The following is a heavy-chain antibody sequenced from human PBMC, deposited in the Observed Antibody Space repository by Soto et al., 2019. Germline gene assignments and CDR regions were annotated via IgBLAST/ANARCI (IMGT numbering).Heavy chain of an antibody. V-gene: IGHV3-23*01. Sequence: EVQLLESGGGLVQPGGSLRLSCTASGFTFSSYAMSWVRQAPGKGLEWVSAISGSGGSTYYADSVKGRFTISRDNSKNTLYLQMNSLRAEDTAVYYCATVPDLEWLPNHDAFDIWGQGTMVTVSS. CDR2: ISGSGGST. CDR3: ATVPDLEWLPNHDAFDI. CDR1: GFTFSSYA. J-gene: IGHJ3*02. D-gene: IGHD3-3*01.